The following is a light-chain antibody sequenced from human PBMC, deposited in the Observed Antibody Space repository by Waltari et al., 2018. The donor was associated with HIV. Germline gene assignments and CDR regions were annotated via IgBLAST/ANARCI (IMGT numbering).Light chain of an antibody. CDR2: QDK. CDR3: QTWDSSIARI. V-gene: IGLV3-1*01. J-gene: IGLJ2*01. Sequence: SYELTQPPSVSVSPGQTASITCSGDKLGNKFVSWYQRKPGQSPFLVIYQDKKRPSGIPERFSASNSGSTATLTISGAQAMDEADYYCQTWDSSIARIFGGGTKLTVL. CDR1: KLGNKF.